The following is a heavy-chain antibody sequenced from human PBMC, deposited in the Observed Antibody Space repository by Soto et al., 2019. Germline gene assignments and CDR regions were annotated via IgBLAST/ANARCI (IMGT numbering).Heavy chain of an antibody. Sequence: GGSLRLSCAASGFTFSSYGMHWVRQAPGKGLEWVAVISYDGSNKYYADSVKGRFTISRDNSKNTLYLQMNSLRAEDTAVYYCAKDGWGSLNWAFTKPYYFDYWGQGTLVTVSS. CDR3: AKDGWGSLNWAFTKPYYFDY. CDR1: GFTFSSYG. D-gene: IGHD7-27*01. J-gene: IGHJ4*02. V-gene: IGHV3-30*18. CDR2: ISYDGSNK.